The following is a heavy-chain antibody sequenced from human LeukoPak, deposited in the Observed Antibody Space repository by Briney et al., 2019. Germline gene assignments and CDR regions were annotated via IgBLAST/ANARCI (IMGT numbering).Heavy chain of an antibody. V-gene: IGHV3-23*01. CDR1: GFTLSSYA. Sequence: PGGSLRLSCAASGFTLSSYAMNWVRQAPGEGRQWVSAISGSGGSTYYADSVKGRFTVSRDNSKNTLYLQMNSLRAEDTAVYYCAKLSAVVMVVATVDYWGQGTLVTVSS. CDR3: AKLSAVVMVVATVDY. J-gene: IGHJ4*02. CDR2: ISGSGGST. D-gene: IGHD2-15*01.